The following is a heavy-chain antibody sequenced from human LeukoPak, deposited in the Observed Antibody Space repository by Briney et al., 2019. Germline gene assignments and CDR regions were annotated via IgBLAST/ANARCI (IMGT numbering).Heavy chain of an antibody. J-gene: IGHJ4*02. V-gene: IGHV3-48*01. CDR3: ARGDCSGGSCYLSLTTIDY. D-gene: IGHD2-15*01. Sequence: GGSLRLACAGSGFTFSNYSFNWVRQAPGKGLEWVSYISSSSNTIYYADSVKGRFTISRDNAKNSLYLQMNSLRAEDTAVYYCARGDCSGGSCYLSLTTIDYWGQGTLVTVSS. CDR2: ISSSSNTI. CDR1: GFTFSNYS.